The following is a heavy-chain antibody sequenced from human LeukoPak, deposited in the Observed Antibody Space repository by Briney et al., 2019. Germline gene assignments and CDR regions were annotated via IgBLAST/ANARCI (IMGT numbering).Heavy chain of an antibody. D-gene: IGHD4-17*01. V-gene: IGHV4-31*03. CDR3: ARQTTVTSRGAFDI. CDR1: GVSINSGGYY. CDR2: IYYSGST. Sequence: SETLSLTCTVSGVSINSGGYYWTWIRQHPGKGLEWIGNIYYSGSTYFNPSLKTRITISIDTSKNQFFLKLSSVTAADTAVYYCARQTTVTSRGAFDIWGQGTMVTVSS. J-gene: IGHJ3*02.